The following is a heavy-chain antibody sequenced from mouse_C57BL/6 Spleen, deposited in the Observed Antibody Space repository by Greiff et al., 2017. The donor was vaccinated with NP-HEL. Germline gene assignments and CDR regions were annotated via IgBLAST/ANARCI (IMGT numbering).Heavy chain of an antibody. Sequence: QVQLQQPGAELVKPGASVKLSCKASGYTFTSYWMHWVKQRPGQGLEWIGMIHPNSGSTNYNEKFKSKATLTVDKSSSTAYMQLSSLTSEDSAVYYCARDGNYGDYYAMDYWGQGTSVTVSS. CDR2: IHPNSGST. D-gene: IGHD2-1*01. V-gene: IGHV1-64*01. CDR3: ARDGNYGDYYAMDY. CDR1: GYTFTSYW. J-gene: IGHJ4*01.